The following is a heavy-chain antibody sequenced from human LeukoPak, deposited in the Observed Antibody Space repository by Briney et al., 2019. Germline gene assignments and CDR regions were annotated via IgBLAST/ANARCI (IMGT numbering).Heavy chain of an antibody. J-gene: IGHJ4*02. Sequence: ASVKVSCKASGYTFTSYDINWVRQATGQGLEWVGWMNPNSGNTGYAQKFQGRVTMTRNTSISTAYMELSSLRSEDTAVYYCASRSSHYYGSGSYSYYFDYWGQGTLVTVSS. CDR1: GYTFTSYD. CDR3: ASRSSHYYGSGSYSYYFDY. V-gene: IGHV1-8*01. CDR2: MNPNSGNT. D-gene: IGHD3-10*01.